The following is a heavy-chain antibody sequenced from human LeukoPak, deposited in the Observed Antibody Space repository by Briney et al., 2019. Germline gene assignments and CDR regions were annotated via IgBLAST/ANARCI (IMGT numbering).Heavy chain of an antibody. CDR2: IIPIFGAA. CDR3: ARGWLAETTVVTPYNY. J-gene: IGHJ4*02. CDR1: GGTFSSYA. V-gene: IGHV1-69*13. D-gene: IGHD4-23*01. Sequence: ASVKVSCKASGGTFSSYAISWVRQAPGQGLEWMGGIIPIFGAANYAQKFQGRVTITADESTSTAYMELSSLRSEDTAVYYCARGWLAETTVVTPYNYWGQGTLVTVSS.